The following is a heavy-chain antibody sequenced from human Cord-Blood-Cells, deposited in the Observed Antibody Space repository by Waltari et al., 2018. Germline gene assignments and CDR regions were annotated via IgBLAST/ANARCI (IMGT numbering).Heavy chain of an antibody. CDR3: ARHEEEWELLDY. Sequence: QVQLQQWGAGLLKPSETLSLTCAVYGGSFSGYYWSWIRQPPGKGLEWIGEINHSGRTNYNPSLKSRVTISVDTSKNQFSLKLSSVTAADTAVYYCARHEEEWELLDYWGQGTLVTVSS. CDR2: INHSGRT. D-gene: IGHD1-26*01. CDR1: GGSFSGYY. J-gene: IGHJ4*02. V-gene: IGHV4-34*01.